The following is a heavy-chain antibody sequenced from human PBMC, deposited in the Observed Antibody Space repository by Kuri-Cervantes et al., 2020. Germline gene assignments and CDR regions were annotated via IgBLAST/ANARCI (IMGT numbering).Heavy chain of an antibody. V-gene: IGHV2-5*02. J-gene: IGHJ4*02. CDR2: IYWDDDK. Sequence: SGPTLVKPTQTLTLTCTFSGFSLSTSGVGVGWIRQPTGKALEWLAHIYWDDDKRYSPSLKSRLTITKDTSKNQVVLTMTNMDPVDTAAYYCANGRTGTIFDYWGQGALVTISS. D-gene: IGHD1-14*01. CDR3: ANGRTGTIFDY. CDR1: GFSLSTSGVG.